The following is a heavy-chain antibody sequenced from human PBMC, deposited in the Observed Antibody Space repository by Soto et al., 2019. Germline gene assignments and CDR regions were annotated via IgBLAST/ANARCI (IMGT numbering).Heavy chain of an antibody. D-gene: IGHD3-16*02. CDR1: GGSFSGYY. CDR3: ARDPYYDYVWGSYRSPYYFDY. V-gene: IGHV4-34*01. J-gene: IGHJ4*02. CDR2: INHSGST. Sequence: PSETLSLTCAVYGGSFSGYYWSWIRQPPGKGLGWIGEINHSGSTNYNPSLKSRVTISVDTSKNQFSLKLSSVTAADTAVYYCARDPYYDYVWGSYRSPYYFDYWGQGTLVTVSS.